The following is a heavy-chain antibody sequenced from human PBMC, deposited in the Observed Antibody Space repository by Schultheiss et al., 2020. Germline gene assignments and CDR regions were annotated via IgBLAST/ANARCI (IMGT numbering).Heavy chain of an antibody. CDR3: ARDTAATVTTRYYFDY. Sequence: SETLSLTCTVSGGSISSYYWSWIRQPPGKGLEWIGYIYYSGSTNYNPSLKSRVTISVDTSKNQFSLKLSSVTAADTAVYYCARDTAATVTTRYYFDYWGQGTLVTVSS. D-gene: IGHD4-17*01. J-gene: IGHJ4*02. CDR1: GGSISSYY. V-gene: IGHV4-59*01. CDR2: IYYSGST.